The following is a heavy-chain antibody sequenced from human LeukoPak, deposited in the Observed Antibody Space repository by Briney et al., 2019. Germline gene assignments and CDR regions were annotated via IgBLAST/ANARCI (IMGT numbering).Heavy chain of an antibody. Sequence: GGSLRLSCAASGFTFSSYGMHWVRQAPGKGLEWVAVISYDGSNKYYADSVKGRFTISRDNSKNTLYLQMNSLRAEDTAVYYCAKEDSSGLYYFDYWGQGTLVTVSS. CDR2: ISYDGSNK. V-gene: IGHV3-30*18. J-gene: IGHJ4*02. D-gene: IGHD3-22*01. CDR3: AKEDSSGLYYFDY. CDR1: GFTFSSYG.